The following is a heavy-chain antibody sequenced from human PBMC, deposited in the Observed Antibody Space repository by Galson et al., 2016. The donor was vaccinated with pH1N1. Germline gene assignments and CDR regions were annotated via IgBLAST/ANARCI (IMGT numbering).Heavy chain of an antibody. CDR1: GFTFTSCA. CDR3: ARDSEYSGHEGFH. CDR2: ILYDGTNG. Sequence: SLRLSCAASGFTFTSCAMHWVRQAPGKGLEWVAVILYDGTNGYYADSVKGRFAISRDKTQSTVYLQMNSLRTEDTAVYYCARDSEYSGHEGFHWAQGTLVIVSS. J-gene: IGHJ4*02. V-gene: IGHV3-30*09. D-gene: IGHD5-12*01.